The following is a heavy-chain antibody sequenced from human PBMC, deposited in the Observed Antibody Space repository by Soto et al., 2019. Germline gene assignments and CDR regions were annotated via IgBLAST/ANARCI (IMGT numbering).Heavy chain of an antibody. Sequence: PGGSLRLSCAASGISFSSYAMSWVRQAPGKGLEWVSSIVGSGGNTYYADSVKGRFTISRDNSKNTLYLQMNSLRAEDTAIYYCAKVDSNSWASAFDYWAQGTLVTVSS. CDR3: AKVDSNSWASAFDY. CDR1: GISFSSYA. J-gene: IGHJ4*02. D-gene: IGHD3-22*01. CDR2: IVGSGGNT. V-gene: IGHV3-23*01.